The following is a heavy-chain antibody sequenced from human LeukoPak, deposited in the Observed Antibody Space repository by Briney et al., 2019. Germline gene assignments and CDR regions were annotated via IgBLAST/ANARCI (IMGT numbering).Heavy chain of an antibody. CDR2: IIPIFGTT. D-gene: IGHD5-24*01. CDR3: ASDFQDGYNGLSLDY. V-gene: IGHV1-69*05. Sequence: ASVKLSCNASGGPFSSYAISWVRHAPGQGLEWMGGIIPIFGTTIYAQKFQGSDTITTDESTSTAYMEMSSLRSEDTAVYYCASDFQDGYNGLSLDYWGQGTLVTVSS. J-gene: IGHJ4*02. CDR1: GGPFSSYA.